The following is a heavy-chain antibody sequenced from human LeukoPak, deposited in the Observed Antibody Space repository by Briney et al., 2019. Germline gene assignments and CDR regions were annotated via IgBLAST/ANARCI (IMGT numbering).Heavy chain of an antibody. CDR3: AKGGYCSSTSCPNDY. Sequence: GGSLRLSCAASGFTFSSYAMSCVRQAPGKGLEWVSPISGSGGSTYYADSVKGRFTISRDNSKNTLYLQMNSLRAEDTAVYYCAKGGYCSSTSCPNDYWGQGTLVTVSS. V-gene: IGHV3-23*01. CDR1: GFTFSSYA. CDR2: ISGSGGST. J-gene: IGHJ4*02. D-gene: IGHD2-2*01.